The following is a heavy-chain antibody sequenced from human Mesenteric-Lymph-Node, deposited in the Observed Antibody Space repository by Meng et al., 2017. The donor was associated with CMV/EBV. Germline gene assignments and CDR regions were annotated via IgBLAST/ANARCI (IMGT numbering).Heavy chain of an antibody. Sequence: GGSLRLSCAASGFTFSSYSINWVRQAPGKGLQWVSSISSNSDYIHYADSVKGRFTISRDNAKNSLYLQMHSLRAEDTAVYYCARNLAAGGFDSWGQGTLVTVSS. D-gene: IGHD6-25*01. CDR1: GFTFSSYS. CDR2: ISSNSDYI. J-gene: IGHJ4*02. V-gene: IGHV3-21*04. CDR3: ARNLAAGGFDS.